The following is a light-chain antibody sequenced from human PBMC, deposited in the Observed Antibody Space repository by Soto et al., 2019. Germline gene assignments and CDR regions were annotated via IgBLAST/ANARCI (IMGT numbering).Light chain of an antibody. J-gene: IGLJ1*01. CDR2: DVS. CDR1: SSDVGGYNY. CDR3: CSYAGNYTHV. Sequence: QSALTQPRSVSGSPGQSVTISCTETSSDVGGYNYVSWYQQHPGKAPKLMIYDVSKRPSGVPDRFSGSKSDNSASLTISGLLAEDEADYYCCSYAGNYTHVFGTGTKLTVL. V-gene: IGLV2-11*01.